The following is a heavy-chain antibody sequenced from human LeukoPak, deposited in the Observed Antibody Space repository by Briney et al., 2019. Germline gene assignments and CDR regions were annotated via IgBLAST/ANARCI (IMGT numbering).Heavy chain of an antibody. Sequence: GGSLRLSCVASGFTFSDAWMSWVRQAPGKGLEWVGRIKSKIDSGTIDYGAPVKGRFTISRDDSRNTLYLQMNSLRAEDTAVYYCARGRRDGYKIDYWGQGTLVTVSS. CDR1: GFTFSDAW. V-gene: IGHV3-15*01. CDR2: IKSKIDSGTI. CDR3: ARGRRDGYKIDY. D-gene: IGHD5-24*01. J-gene: IGHJ4*02.